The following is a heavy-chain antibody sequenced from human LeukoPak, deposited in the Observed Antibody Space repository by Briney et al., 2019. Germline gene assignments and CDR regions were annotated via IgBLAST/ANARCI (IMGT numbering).Heavy chain of an antibody. CDR1: GYTFTSYD. CDR2: MNPNSGNT. CDR3: ARSLRWNAGTFYNDYYYYYMDV. J-gene: IGHJ6*03. Sequence: GASVKVSCKASGYTFTSYDINWVRQATGQGLEWMGWMNPNSGNTGYAQKFQGRVTMTRNTSISTAYMELSSLRSEDTAVYYCARSLRWNAGTFYNDYYYYYMDVWGKGTTVTISS. V-gene: IGHV1-8*01. D-gene: IGHD1-1*01.